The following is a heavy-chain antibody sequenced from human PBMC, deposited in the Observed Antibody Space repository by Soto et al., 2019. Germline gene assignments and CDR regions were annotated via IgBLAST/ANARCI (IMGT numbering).Heavy chain of an antibody. CDR2: IGAADDP. CDR3: ARAGTVTLFYYYYGMDV. Sequence: GGALRLSCAASGFTFRAYDMHWVRQTTGKGLEWVSAIGAADDPYYLGSVKGRFTISRENAKNSLYLQMNSLRAEDTDVYYCARAGTVTLFYYYYGMDVWGQGTTVTVS. J-gene: IGHJ6*02. D-gene: IGHD4-4*01. CDR1: GFTFRAYD. V-gene: IGHV3-13*05.